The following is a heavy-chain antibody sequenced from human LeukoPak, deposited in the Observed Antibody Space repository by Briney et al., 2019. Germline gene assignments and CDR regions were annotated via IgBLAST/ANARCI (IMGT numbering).Heavy chain of an antibody. CDR2: IYSGNNT. D-gene: IGHD3-3*01. V-gene: IGHV3-66*02. J-gene: IGHJ6*02. Sequence: GGSLRLSCAASGFTVSIPYMNWVRQAPGKGLEWVSVIYSGNNTYYADSVKGRFTIFRDKSKNTLYLQMSSPRPEDTAVYYCAKSGDFGVDYYYYYGLDVWGHGTTVTV. CDR1: GFTVSIPY. CDR3: AKSGDFGVDYYYYYGLDV.